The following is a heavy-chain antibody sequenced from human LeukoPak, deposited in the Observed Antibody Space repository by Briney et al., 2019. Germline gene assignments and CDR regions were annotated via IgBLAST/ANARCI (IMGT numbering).Heavy chain of an antibody. D-gene: IGHD3-22*01. CDR1: GFTVSSNY. Sequence: GGSLRLSCAASGFTVSSNYMSWVRQAPGKGLEWVSLIYSGGSTHYTDSVKGRFNISRDNSKNTLYLQMNSLRAEDTAVYYCARGLYSSGYYYDAFDIWGQGTMVTVSS. CDR3: ARGLYSSGYYYDAFDI. J-gene: IGHJ3*02. CDR2: IYSGGST. V-gene: IGHV3-66*01.